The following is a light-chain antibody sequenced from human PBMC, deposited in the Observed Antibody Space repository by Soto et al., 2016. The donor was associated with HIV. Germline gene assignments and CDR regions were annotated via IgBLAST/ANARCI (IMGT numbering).Light chain of an antibody. V-gene: IGKV1-17*03. CDR2: AAS. CDR3: QQSYSIPLT. CDR1: QGISNY. J-gene: IGKJ5*01. Sequence: DIQMTQSPSAMSASVGDRVTITCRASQGISNYLAWFQQKPGKVPKRLISAASTLQSGVPSRFSGSGSRTGFSLTITSLQPEDFATYYCQQSYSIPLTFGQGTRLEIK.